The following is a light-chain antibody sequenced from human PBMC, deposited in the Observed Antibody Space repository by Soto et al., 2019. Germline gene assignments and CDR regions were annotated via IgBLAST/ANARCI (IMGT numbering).Light chain of an antibody. J-gene: IGLJ2*01. V-gene: IGLV1-40*01. CDR1: SSTIGAGFD. CDR2: GDT. CDR3: QSYDTAMSVYVV. Sequence: QSVLTQAPSVSGAPGQRVTISCTGSSSTIGAGFDVHWYQQLPGTAPKLLIYGDTNRPSGVPDRFSGSKSGTSASLVITGLQAEDEADYYCQSYDTAMSVYVVFGGGTKLTV.